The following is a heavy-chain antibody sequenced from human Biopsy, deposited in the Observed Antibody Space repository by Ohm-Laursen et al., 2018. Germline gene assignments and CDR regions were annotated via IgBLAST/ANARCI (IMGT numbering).Heavy chain of an antibody. CDR1: GASITSCY. Sequence: TLSLTCTVSGASITSCYWSWIRQPAGKGLEWIGHTYKGGNTNHNPSLKSRVSMSVDTSKNQLSLTLRSVTAADTAVYYCARDLPSSYYYAMDVWGQGTTVTVPS. CDR3: ARDLPSSYYYAMDV. V-gene: IGHV4-4*07. J-gene: IGHJ6*02. CDR2: TYKGGNT.